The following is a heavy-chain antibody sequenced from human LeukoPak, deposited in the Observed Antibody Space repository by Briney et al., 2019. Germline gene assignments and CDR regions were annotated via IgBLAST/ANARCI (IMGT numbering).Heavy chain of an antibody. CDR2: IYSGGST. V-gene: IGHV3-66*02. Sequence: GGSLRLSCAASGFTFSSNAMSWVRQAPGKGLEWVSVIYSGGSTYYADSVKGRFTISRDNSKNTLYLQMNSLRAEDTAVYYCASLPYYYYMDVWGKGTTVTVSS. CDR1: GFTFSSNA. CDR3: ASLPYYYYMDV. J-gene: IGHJ6*03.